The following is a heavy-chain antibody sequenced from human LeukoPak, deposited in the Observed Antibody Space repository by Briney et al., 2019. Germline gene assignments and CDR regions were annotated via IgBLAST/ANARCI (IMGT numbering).Heavy chain of an antibody. V-gene: IGHV3-30*18. Sequence: GGSLRLSCAASGFTFSSYGMHWVRQAPGKGLEWVAVISYDGSNKYYADSVKGRFTISRDNSKNTLYLQMNSLRAEDTAVYYCAKSLEGLLWFGESFDYWGQGTLVTVSS. J-gene: IGHJ4*02. CDR3: AKSLEGLLWFGESFDY. CDR2: ISYDGSNK. D-gene: IGHD3-10*01. CDR1: GFTFSSYG.